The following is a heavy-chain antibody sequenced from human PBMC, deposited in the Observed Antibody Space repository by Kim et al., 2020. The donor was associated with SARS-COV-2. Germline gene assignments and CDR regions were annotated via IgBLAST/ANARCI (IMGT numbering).Heavy chain of an antibody. Sequence: SQTLSLTCAISGDSVSSNSAAWNWIRQSPSRGLEWLGRTYYRSKWYNDYAVSVKSRITINPDTSKNQFSLQLNSVTPEDTAVYYCAKDQYSSSWYCPLCGAFDIWGQGTMVTVSS. J-gene: IGHJ3*02. CDR2: TYYRSKWYN. V-gene: IGHV6-1*01. D-gene: IGHD6-13*01. CDR1: GDSVSSNSAA. CDR3: AKDQYSSSWYCPLCGAFDI.